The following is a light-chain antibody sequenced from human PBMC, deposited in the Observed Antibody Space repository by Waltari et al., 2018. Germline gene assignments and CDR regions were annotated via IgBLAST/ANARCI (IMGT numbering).Light chain of an antibody. V-gene: IGLV2-11*01. CDR3: CSYAGSYTHWV. J-gene: IGLJ3*02. CDR2: DVS. Sequence: QSALTQPRSVSGSPGQSVTISCTGTSSDVGGYHYVSCYQQHPGKAPKLMIYDVSKRPSGVPDRFSGSKSGNTASLTISGLQAEDEADYYCCSYAGSYTHWVFGGGTKLTVL. CDR1: SSDVGGYHY.